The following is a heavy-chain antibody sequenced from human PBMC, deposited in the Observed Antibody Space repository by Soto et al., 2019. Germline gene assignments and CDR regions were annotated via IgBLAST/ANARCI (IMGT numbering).Heavy chain of an antibody. V-gene: IGHV3-15*07. Sequence: GGSLRLSCAASGFTFSNAWMNWVRQAPGKGLEWVGRIKSKTDGGTTDYAAPVKGRFAISRDDSKNTLYLQMNSLKTEDTAVYYCTTLSITIFGVVLMDVWGQGTTVTVSS. CDR2: IKSKTDGGTT. J-gene: IGHJ6*02. CDR3: TTLSITIFGVVLMDV. CDR1: GFTFSNAW. D-gene: IGHD3-3*01.